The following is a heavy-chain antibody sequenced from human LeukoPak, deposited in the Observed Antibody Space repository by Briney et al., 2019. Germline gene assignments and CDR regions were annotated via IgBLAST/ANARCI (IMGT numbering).Heavy chain of an antibody. CDR1: GFTFSSYW. V-gene: IGHV3-74*01. CDR2: INSDGSST. D-gene: IGHD1-26*01. Sequence: GGSLRLSCAASGFTFSSYWMHWVRQAPGKGLVWVSRINSDGSSTSYADSVKGRFTISRDNAKNTLYLQMNSLRAEDTAVYYCARKTGRYYYFDSWGQGTLVTVSS. CDR3: ARKTGRYYYFDS. J-gene: IGHJ4*02.